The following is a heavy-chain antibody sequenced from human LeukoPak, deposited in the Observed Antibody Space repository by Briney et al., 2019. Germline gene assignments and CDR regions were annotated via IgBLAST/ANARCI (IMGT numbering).Heavy chain of an antibody. D-gene: IGHD6-25*01. CDR2: ISGSSTYI. Sequence: PGGSLRLSCAASGFTFSTYSMNWVRQAPGKGLEWVSSISGSSTYIYYADSVKGRFTISRDNAKNSLYLQMNSLRAEDTAVYYCARAIAAAGDFDYWGQGTLVTVSS. CDR3: ARAIAAAGDFDY. CDR1: GFTFSTYS. V-gene: IGHV3-21*01. J-gene: IGHJ4*02.